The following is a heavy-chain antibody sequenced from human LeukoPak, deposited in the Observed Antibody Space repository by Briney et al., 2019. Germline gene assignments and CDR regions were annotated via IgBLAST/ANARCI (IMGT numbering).Heavy chain of an antibody. CDR1: GFTFGDYA. Sequence: GSLRLSCTASGFTFGDYAMSWVRQAPGKGLEWVGFIRSKAYGGTTEYAASVKGRFTISRDDSKSIAYLQMNSLKTEDTAVYYCTRVSIPRVVVAFDYWGQGTLVTVSS. CDR3: TRVSIPRVVVAFDY. V-gene: IGHV3-49*04. D-gene: IGHD3-22*01. J-gene: IGHJ4*02. CDR2: IRSKAYGGTT.